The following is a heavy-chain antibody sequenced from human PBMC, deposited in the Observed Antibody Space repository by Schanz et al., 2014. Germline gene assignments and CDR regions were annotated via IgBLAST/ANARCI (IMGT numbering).Heavy chain of an antibody. CDR2: IVPIAGIT. CDR3: AREVGLYDRGWFDP. Sequence: QVHLVQSGAEVKKPGSSVKVSCKASGGTFSSDTFSWVRQAPGQGLEWMGRIVPIAGITNYAQRFQGRVTITADKSSDTAYMELSSLRSEDTAVCYCAREVGLYDRGWFDPWGQGTLVTVSS. J-gene: IGHJ5*02. CDR1: GGTFSSDT. V-gene: IGHV1-69*08. D-gene: IGHD3-22*01.